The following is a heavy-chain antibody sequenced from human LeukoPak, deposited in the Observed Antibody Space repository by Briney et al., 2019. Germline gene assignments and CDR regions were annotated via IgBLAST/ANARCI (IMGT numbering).Heavy chain of an antibody. D-gene: IGHD3-22*01. CDR1: GGTFSSYA. J-gene: IGHJ4*02. CDR2: IIPILGIA. V-gene: IGHV1-69*04. CDR3: ARVSLGYYDSSGYYSFDY. Sequence: EASVKVSCKASGGTFSSYAISWVRQAPGQGLEWMGRIIPILGIANYAQKLQGRVTMTTDTSTSTAYMELRSLRSDDTAVYYCARVSLGYYDSSGYYSFDYWGQGTLVTVSS.